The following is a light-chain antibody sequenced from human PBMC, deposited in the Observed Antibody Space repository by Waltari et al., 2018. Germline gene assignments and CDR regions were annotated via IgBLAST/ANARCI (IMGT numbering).Light chain of an antibody. V-gene: IGKV1-39*01. Sequence: DLQVTQSTSFLSASAVDRVRITCRASQNIDNYLNWFQQKPGRAPKLLIYAASTLQSGVPSRFTGSQFGTDFTLTISSLEEEDLATYYCQQSKRVPYTFGQGTKVQIK. CDR1: QNIDNY. CDR3: QQSKRVPYT. CDR2: AAS. J-gene: IGKJ2*01.